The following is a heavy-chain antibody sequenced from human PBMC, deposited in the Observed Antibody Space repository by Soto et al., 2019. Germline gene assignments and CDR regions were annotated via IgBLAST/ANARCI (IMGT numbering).Heavy chain of an antibody. V-gene: IGHV3-23*01. Sequence: PGGSLRLSCAASGLTFSSYAMSWVRQAPGKGLEWVSTISGSGRSTYYADSVKGRFTISRDTSKNTLYLQMNSLRAEDTAVYYCATTPTGWRLGSYYFEYWGQGTLVTVSS. D-gene: IGHD6-19*01. CDR2: ISGSGRST. CDR3: ATTPTGWRLGSYYFEY. J-gene: IGHJ4*02. CDR1: GLTFSSYA.